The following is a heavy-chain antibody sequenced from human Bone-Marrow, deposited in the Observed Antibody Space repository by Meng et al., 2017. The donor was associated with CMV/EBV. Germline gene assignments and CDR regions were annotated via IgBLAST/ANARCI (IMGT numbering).Heavy chain of an antibody. J-gene: IGHJ4*02. CDR1: GFTFSSYG. CDR3: AKLSGSYRDFDY. D-gene: IGHD1-26*01. V-gene: IGHV3-30*02. Sequence: GGSLRLSCAASGFTFSSYGMHWVRQAPGKGLEWVAFIRYDGSNKYYADSAKGRFTISRDNSKNTLYLQMNSLRAEDTAVYYCAKLSGSYRDFDYWGQGTLVTVSS. CDR2: IRYDGSNK.